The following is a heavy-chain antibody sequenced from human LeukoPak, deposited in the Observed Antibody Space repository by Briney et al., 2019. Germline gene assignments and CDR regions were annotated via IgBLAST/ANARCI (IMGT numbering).Heavy chain of an antibody. CDR3: AREGMVATFDY. J-gene: IGHJ4*02. V-gene: IGHV3-7*01. Sequence: GGSLRLSCAASGFPFSSYWMSWVRQTLGKGLEWVANIKEDGSEKYYVDSVKGRFTISRDNAKNSLYLQMNSLRAEDTAIYYCAREGMVATFDYWGQGTLVTVSS. D-gene: IGHD5-12*01. CDR2: IKEDGSEK. CDR1: GFPFSSYW.